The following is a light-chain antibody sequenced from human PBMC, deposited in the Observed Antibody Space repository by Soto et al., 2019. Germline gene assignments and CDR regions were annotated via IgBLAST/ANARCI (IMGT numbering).Light chain of an antibody. Sequence: QSVLTQPASVSGSPGQSIAISCTGTTSDVGGYNYVSWYQQHPGKVPKLLIHEVSNRPSGVPDRFSGSKSGTSASLAITGLQAEDEGDYYCQSYDSTLSARYVFGTGTKVTVL. CDR1: TSDVGGYNY. CDR3: QSYDSTLSARYV. J-gene: IGLJ1*01. CDR2: EVS. V-gene: IGLV2-14*01.